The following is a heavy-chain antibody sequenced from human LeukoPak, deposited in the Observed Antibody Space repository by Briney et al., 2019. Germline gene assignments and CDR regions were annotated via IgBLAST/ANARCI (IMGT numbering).Heavy chain of an antibody. CDR1: GYSISSGYY. V-gene: IGHV4-38-2*02. CDR3: ARRPISTGIDY. CDR2: IYHSGST. D-gene: IGHD1-1*01. J-gene: IGHJ4*02. Sequence: SETLSLTCTVSGYSISSGYYWGWIRQPPGKGLEWIGNIYHSGSTYYNPSLKSRVTISVDTSKNQFSLKLTSVTAADTAVYYCARRPISTGIDYWGQGTLVTVSS.